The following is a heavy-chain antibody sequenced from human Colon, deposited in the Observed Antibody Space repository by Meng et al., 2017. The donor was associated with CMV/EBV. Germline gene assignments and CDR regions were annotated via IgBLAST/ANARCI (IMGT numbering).Heavy chain of an antibody. CDR2: LTGSGYNT. D-gene: IGHD6-19*01. V-gene: IGHV3-23*01. CDR1: GFTLSSYA. Sequence: GESLKISCAASGFTLSSYAMSWVRQAPRRGLEWVSALTGSGYNTLYADSVKGRFTISRDNSGNTLYLQMNSLRAEDTAVYYCAKDVGEVAGAQFDYWGQGTLVTVSS. CDR3: AKDVGEVAGAQFDY. J-gene: IGHJ4*02.